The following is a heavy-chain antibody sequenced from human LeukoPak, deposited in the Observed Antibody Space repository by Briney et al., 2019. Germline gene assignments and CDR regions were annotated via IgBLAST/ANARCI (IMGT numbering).Heavy chain of an antibody. Sequence: GASVKVSCKASGYTFTSYGISWVRQAPGQGLEWMGWISAYNGNTNYAQKLQGRVTMTTDTSTSTVYMELRSLRSDDTAVYYCARVRYYDIRLSDYWGQGTLVTVSS. D-gene: IGHD3-22*01. CDR3: ARVRYYDIRLSDY. V-gene: IGHV1-18*01. CDR1: GYTFTSYG. CDR2: ISAYNGNT. J-gene: IGHJ4*02.